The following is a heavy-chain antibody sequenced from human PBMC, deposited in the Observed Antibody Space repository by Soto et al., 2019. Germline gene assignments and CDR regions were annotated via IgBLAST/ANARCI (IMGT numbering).Heavy chain of an antibody. CDR2: ISGSGGST. J-gene: IGHJ4*02. Sequence: GGSLRLSCAASGFTFSSYAMSWVRQAPGKGLEWVSAISGSGGSTYYADSVKGRFTISRDNSKNTLYLQMNSLGAEDTAVYYCAKVPARFLEWLLDYWGQGTLVTVSS. V-gene: IGHV3-23*01. CDR1: GFTFSSYA. D-gene: IGHD3-3*01. CDR3: AKVPARFLEWLLDY.